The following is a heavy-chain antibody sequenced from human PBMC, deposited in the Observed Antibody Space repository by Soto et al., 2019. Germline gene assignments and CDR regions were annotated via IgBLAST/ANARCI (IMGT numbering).Heavy chain of an antibody. CDR1: GLTVRGKKY. CDR3: ASWLEREHAYDI. Sequence: LRLSCAALGLTVRGKKYITWVRQAPGKGLEWVSALYDVDGTYYADSAKGRFTISRDNSNNIIYLQMNSLGPDDTAVYYCASWLEREHAYDIWGLGTMVTVSS. D-gene: IGHD1-1*01. J-gene: IGHJ3*02. V-gene: IGHV3-53*01. CDR2: LYDVDGT.